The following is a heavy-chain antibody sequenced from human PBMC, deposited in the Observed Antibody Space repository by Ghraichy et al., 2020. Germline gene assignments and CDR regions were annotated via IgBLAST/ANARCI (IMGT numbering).Heavy chain of an antibody. J-gene: IGHJ2*01. CDR1: GFTFSSYA. CDR2: ISYDGSNK. CDR3: AREGIAVAGNWYFDL. V-gene: IGHV3-30*04. Sequence: LSLTCAASGFTFSSYAMHWVRQAPGKGLEWVAVISYDGSNKYYADSVKGRFTISRDNSKNTLYLQMNSLRAEDTAVYYCAREGIAVAGNWYFDLWGRGTLVTVSS. D-gene: IGHD6-19*01.